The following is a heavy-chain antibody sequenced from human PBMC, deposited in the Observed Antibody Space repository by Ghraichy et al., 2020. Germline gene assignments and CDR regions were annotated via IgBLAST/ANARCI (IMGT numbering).Heavy chain of an antibody. D-gene: IGHD6-13*01. J-gene: IGHJ4*02. V-gene: IGHV3-48*04. CDR2: ISSSSSTI. Sequence: GGSLRLSCAASGFTFSSYSMNWVRQAPGKGLEWVSYISSSSSTIYYADSVKGRFTISRDNAKNSLYLQMNSLRAEDTAVYYCARTRIAAAGTPKLFDYWGQGTLVTVSS. CDR3: ARTRIAAAGTPKLFDY. CDR1: GFTFSSYS.